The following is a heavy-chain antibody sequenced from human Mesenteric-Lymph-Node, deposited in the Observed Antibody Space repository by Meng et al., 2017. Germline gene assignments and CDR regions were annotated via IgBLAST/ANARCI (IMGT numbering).Heavy chain of an antibody. CDR2: INPNSGDT. V-gene: IGHV1-2*06. J-gene: IGHJ4*02. D-gene: IGHD6-19*01. CDR1: GYTFTGYY. CDR3: ARDTGKWLVNVHLGY. Sequence: ASVKVSCKASGYTFTGYYMHWVRQAPGQGLEWMGRINPNSGDTNYAQKFQGRVTMTRDTSISTAYMELSRLRSDDTAVYYCARDTGKWLVNVHLGYWGQGTLVTVSS.